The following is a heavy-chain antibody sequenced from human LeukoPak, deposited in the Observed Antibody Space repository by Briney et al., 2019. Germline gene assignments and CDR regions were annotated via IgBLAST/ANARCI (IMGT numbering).Heavy chain of an antibody. CDR2: IIPILGIA. V-gene: IGHV1-69*04. CDR1: GGTFSSYA. Sequence: SVKVSCKASGGTFSSYAISWVRQAPGQGLEWMGRIIPILGIANYAQKFQGRVTITADKSTSTAYMELSSLRSEDTAVYYCAKDDSSGYYSDYWGQGTLVIVSS. J-gene: IGHJ4*02. D-gene: IGHD3-22*01. CDR3: AKDDSSGYYSDY.